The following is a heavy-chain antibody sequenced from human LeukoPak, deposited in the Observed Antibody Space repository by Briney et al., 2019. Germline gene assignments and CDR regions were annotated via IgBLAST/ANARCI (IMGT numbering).Heavy chain of an antibody. J-gene: IGHJ4*02. D-gene: IGHD3-22*01. CDR3: AKGISHRYNYDSSGYYLLFDY. CDR1: GGSISSYY. CDR2: IYTSGST. Sequence: TSETLSLTCTVSGGSISSYYWSWIRQPAGKGLEWIGRIYTSGSTNYNPSLKSRVTMSVDTSKNQFSLKLSSVTAADTAVYYCAKGISHRYNYDSSGYYLLFDYWGQGTLVTVSS. V-gene: IGHV4-4*07.